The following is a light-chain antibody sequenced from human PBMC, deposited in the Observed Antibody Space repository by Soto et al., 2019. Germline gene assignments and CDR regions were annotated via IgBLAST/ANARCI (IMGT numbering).Light chain of an antibody. V-gene: IGKV3-20*01. Sequence: EIVLTQSPGTLSLSPGEGATLSCRASQSIGGNFLAWYQQKRGQAPRLLIHGASNRATGIPDRFSGSGSGTDFTLTISRLEPEDFAVYYCQQYGSSPTTFGQGTKVDI. CDR1: QSIGGNF. CDR2: GAS. J-gene: IGKJ1*01. CDR3: QQYGSSPTT.